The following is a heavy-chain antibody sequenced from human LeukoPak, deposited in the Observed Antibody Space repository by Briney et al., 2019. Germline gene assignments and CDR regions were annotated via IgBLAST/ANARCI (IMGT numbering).Heavy chain of an antibody. CDR3: AKDGDTSGYPYYLNY. Sequence: GGSLRLSCAASGFTFSNYAMTWVRRAPGKGLEWVSGIRGDGATTYYADSVKGRLTISRDNSKSTLYLQMNSLRAEDTAVYFCAKDGDTSGYPYYLNYWGQGTLVTVSS. J-gene: IGHJ4*02. D-gene: IGHD3-22*01. CDR2: IRGDGATT. V-gene: IGHV3-23*01. CDR1: GFTFSNYA.